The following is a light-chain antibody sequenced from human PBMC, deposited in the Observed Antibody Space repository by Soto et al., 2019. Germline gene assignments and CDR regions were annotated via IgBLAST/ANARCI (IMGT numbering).Light chain of an antibody. CDR3: QQSHGIPYI. CDR2: AAS. J-gene: IGKJ2*01. Sequence: DIQMTQSPSSLSASVGDRITITCRASPTISTYLNWYQQKPGKAPKLLISAASRLQSGVPSRFTGSGSGTECTLTISSLQPEDFATYYSQQSHGIPYIFGQGTKVEI. V-gene: IGKV1-39*01. CDR1: PTISTY.